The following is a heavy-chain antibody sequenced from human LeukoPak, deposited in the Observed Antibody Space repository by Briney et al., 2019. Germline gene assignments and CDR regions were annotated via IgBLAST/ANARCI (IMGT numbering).Heavy chain of an antibody. D-gene: IGHD3-10*01. V-gene: IGHV3-30*18. CDR1: GFTFSSYG. CDR3: AKDVARFGELPPYDAFDI. CDR2: ISYDGSNK. J-gene: IGHJ3*02. Sequence: GSLRLSCAASGFTFSSYGMHWVRQAPGRGLEWVAVISYDGSNKYYADSVKGRFTISRDNSKNTLYLQMNSLRAEDTAVYYCAKDVARFGELPPYDAFDIWGQGTMVTVSS.